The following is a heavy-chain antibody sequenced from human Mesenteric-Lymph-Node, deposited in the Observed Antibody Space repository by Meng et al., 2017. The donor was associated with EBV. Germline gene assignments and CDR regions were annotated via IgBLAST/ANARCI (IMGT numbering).Heavy chain of an antibody. CDR1: GGSISSSSYY. CDR2: FYYSGST. V-gene: IGHV4-39*07. CDR3: ARVLLRGVILL. J-gene: IGHJ4*02. Sequence: QLQPQGSGPGLGKPSETRSLTCTVSGGSISSSSYYWGWIRQPPGQGLEWIGSFYYSGSTYYNPSLKSRVTISEHTSKNQFSLKLSSVTAADTAVYYCARVLLRGVILLWGQGTLVTVSS. D-gene: IGHD3-10*01.